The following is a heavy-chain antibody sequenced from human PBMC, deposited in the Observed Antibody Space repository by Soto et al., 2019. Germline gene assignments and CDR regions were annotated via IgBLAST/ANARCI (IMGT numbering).Heavy chain of an antibody. V-gene: IGHV3-48*01. J-gene: IGHJ4*02. CDR2: ISSSSSTI. CDR1: GFTFSAYW. D-gene: IGHD2-15*01. Sequence: PGGSLRLSCAASGFTFSAYWMSWVRQAPGKGLEWVANISSSSSTIYYADSVKGRFTISRDNAKNSLYLQMNSLRAEDTAVYYCARDRAYCSGGSCHFDYWGQGTLVTVSS. CDR3: ARDRAYCSGGSCHFDY.